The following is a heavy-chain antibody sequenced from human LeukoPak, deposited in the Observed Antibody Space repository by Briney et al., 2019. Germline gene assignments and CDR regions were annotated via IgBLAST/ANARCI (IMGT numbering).Heavy chain of an antibody. J-gene: IGHJ6*03. CDR3: ARDEGETLRGYYMDV. CDR2: ISAYNDNT. D-gene: IGHD3-16*01. Sequence: ASVKVSCKASGYTFTSYGITWVRQAPGQGLEWMGWISAYNDNTTYSHKIQGRVTMTTDTSTSTAYMELRSLRSDDTAVYYCARDEGETLRGYYMDVWGKGTTVTVSS. CDR1: GYTFTSYG. V-gene: IGHV1-18*01.